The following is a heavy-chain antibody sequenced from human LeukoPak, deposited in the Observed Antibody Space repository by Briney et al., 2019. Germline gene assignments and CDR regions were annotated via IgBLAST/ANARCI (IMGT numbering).Heavy chain of an antibody. J-gene: IGHJ4*02. CDR2: ISGSGDCT. D-gene: IGHD3-16*02. Sequence: GGSLRLSCAASGFTFSNFAMSWVRQTPEKGLEWVSAISGSGDCTYYADSLKGRFTISRDNAKNTLYLQMNSLRADDTARYFCARNYIWGTYRTYCFDFWGQGTLVPVSS. CDR1: GFTFSNFA. V-gene: IGHV3-23*01. CDR3: ARNYIWGTYRTYCFDF.